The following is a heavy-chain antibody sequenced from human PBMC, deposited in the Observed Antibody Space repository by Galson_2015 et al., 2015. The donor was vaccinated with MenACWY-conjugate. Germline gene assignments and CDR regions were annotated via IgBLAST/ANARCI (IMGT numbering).Heavy chain of an antibody. CDR2: INGDGSVI. CDR1: AVSEFTFSNYW. V-gene: IGHV3-74*01. J-gene: IGHJ4*02. CDR3: ARDRVYGSGSSDH. D-gene: IGHD3-10*01. Sequence: SLRLSCAVSAVSEFTFSNYWMHWVRQVPGRGLVWLSRINGDGSVINYADSVRGRFTISRDNAKNALYLQMNSLRAEDTAIYYCARDRVYGSGSSDHWGQGTLVTVSS.